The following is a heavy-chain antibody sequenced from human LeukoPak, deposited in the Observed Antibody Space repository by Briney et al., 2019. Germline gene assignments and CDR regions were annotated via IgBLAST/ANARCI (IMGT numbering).Heavy chain of an antibody. CDR1: GFTFTSYA. J-gene: IGHJ4*02. V-gene: IGHV3-23*01. Sequence: GGSLRLSCAASGFTFTSYAMSWVRQAPGKGLEWVSAITGSGDTTYYAASVKGRFTISRDNSKNTLYLQMSTLRAEDTAVYYCARTTGCSSTSCYVNFWGQGTLVTVSS. CDR3: ARTTGCSSTSCYVNF. D-gene: IGHD2-2*01. CDR2: ITGSGDTT.